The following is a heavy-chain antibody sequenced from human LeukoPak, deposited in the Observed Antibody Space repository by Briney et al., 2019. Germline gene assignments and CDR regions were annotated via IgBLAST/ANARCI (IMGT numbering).Heavy chain of an antibody. J-gene: IGHJ6*02. CDR3: ARHLREDCSGGRCYIHYYGMDV. CDR1: GDSISNYY. Sequence: PSETLSLTCTVSGDSISNYYWSWIRQPPGKGLEWIGYIYYSGSTNYNPSLKSRVTMSVDPSKNQFSLKLSSVTAADTAVYYCARHLREDCSGGRCYIHYYGMDVWGHGTLVTVSS. CDR2: IYYSGST. D-gene: IGHD2-15*01. V-gene: IGHV4-59*08.